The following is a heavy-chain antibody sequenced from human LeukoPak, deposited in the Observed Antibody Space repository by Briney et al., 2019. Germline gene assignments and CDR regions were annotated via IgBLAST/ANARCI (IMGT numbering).Heavy chain of an antibody. CDR3: ARDLGQYYDTSDNWFDP. CDR2: MTEYGTEI. V-gene: IGHV3-7*01. CDR1: GFIFSDFS. Sequence: PGGPLRLSCGASGFIFSDFSMSWVRQTPGKGLEWVAKMTEYGTEIFYVDSVKGRFTISRDNAKNLLYLQMNSLRAEDTAVYYCARDLGQYYDTSDNWFDPWGQGTLVTVSS. J-gene: IGHJ5*02. D-gene: IGHD3-22*01.